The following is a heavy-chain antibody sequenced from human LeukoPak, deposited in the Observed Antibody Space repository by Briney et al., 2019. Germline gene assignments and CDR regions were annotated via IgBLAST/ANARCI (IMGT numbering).Heavy chain of an antibody. CDR3: AKTLPRDGYNRGGYYFDY. CDR2: IWYDGSNK. J-gene: IGHJ4*02. CDR1: GFSFSSYG. D-gene: IGHD5-24*01. Sequence: PGGSLRLSCAASGFSFSSYGMHWVRQAPGKGLEWVAVIWYDGSNKYYADSVKGRFTISRDNSKNTLYLQMNSLRAEDTAVYYRAKTLPRDGYNRGGYYFDYWGQGTLVTVSS. V-gene: IGHV3-33*06.